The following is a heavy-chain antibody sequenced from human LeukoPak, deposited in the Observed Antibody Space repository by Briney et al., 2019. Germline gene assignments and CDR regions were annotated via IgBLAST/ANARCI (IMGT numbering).Heavy chain of an antibody. CDR3: AGHHPRNTVDF. J-gene: IGHJ4*02. CDR1: GGSISSYY. V-gene: IGHV4-59*08. CDR2: ISDIGSI. D-gene: IGHD2/OR15-2a*01. Sequence: SETLSLTCSVSGGSISSYYWSWIRQPPGKGLVWITYISDIGSINYNPSLKSRVTISLDTSKNQFSLKLSSVTAADTAVYYCAGHHPRNTVDFWGQGTLVTVSS.